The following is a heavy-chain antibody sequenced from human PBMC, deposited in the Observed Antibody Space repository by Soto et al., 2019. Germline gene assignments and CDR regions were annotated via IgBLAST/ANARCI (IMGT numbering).Heavy chain of an antibody. CDR1: RDALPRNC. V-gene: IGHV1-18*04. CDR3: ASAKHQLISGFES. Sequence: CEDRRDALPRNCLSWVHQYPGQGREWMGWISAYNGNTDYAQKLQGRVTMTTDTSTSTAYMELRSLRSDDTAVYYSASAKHQLISGFESLVHGTLVIVTS. D-gene: IGHD2-2*01. J-gene: IGHJ5*01. CDR2: ISAYNGNT.